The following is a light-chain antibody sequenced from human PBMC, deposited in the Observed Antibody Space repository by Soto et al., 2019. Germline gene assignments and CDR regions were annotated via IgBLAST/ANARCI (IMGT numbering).Light chain of an antibody. CDR3: QHYASPQIR. J-gene: IGKJ5*01. V-gene: IGKV3-20*01. Sequence: SPVAVSFNTGERATLPCRPSQSLTNSFIAWYQQRPGQAPRLLIYDTSSRASGIPDRFSGSGSGTDFTLTISRLETEDLAVFYCQHYASPQIRFGQGRLPEIK. CDR2: DTS. CDR1: QSLTNSF.